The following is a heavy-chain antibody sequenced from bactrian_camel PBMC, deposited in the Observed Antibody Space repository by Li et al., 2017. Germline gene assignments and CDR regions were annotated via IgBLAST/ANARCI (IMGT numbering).Heavy chain of an antibody. CDR2: IDSDGNT. J-gene: IGHJ4*01. D-gene: IGHD1*01. CDR1: GYTFNTY. CDR3: AADPRSKHEAVVSGTRCTFTS. Sequence: HVQLVESGGGSVQAGGSLRLSCAASGYTFNTYSWFRQAPGNQREGVAGIDSDGNTVYAASVKGRFTISKDYADNTFYLQMNNLQPEDTGTYYCAADPRSKHEAVVSGTRCTFTSWGQGTQVTVS. V-gene: IGHV3S53*01.